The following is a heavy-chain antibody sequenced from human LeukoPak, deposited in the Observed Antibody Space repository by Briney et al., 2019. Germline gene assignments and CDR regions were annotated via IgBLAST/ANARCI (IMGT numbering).Heavy chain of an antibody. D-gene: IGHD1-26*01. CDR2: ISAYNGNT. CDR1: GYTFTSYG. V-gene: IGHV1-18*01. CDR3: ARGLSGSYYPIYYYYYMDV. Sequence: ASVKVSCKASGYTFTSYGISWVRQAPGQGLEGMGWISAYNGNTNYAQKLQGRVTMTTDTSTSKAYMELRSLRSDDTAVYYCARGLSGSYYPIYYYYYMDVWGKGTTVTVSS. J-gene: IGHJ6*03.